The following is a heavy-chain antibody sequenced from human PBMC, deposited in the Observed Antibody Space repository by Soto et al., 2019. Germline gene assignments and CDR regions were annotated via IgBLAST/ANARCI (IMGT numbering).Heavy chain of an antibody. CDR1: GGTFSSYA. D-gene: IGHD6-19*01. V-gene: IGHV1-69*01. CDR3: ARAGGSLIAVADPLFDY. CDR2: IIPIFGTA. Sequence: QVQLVQSGAEVKKPGSSVKVSCKASGGTFSSYAISWVRRAPGQGLEWMGGIIPIFGTANYAQKFQGRVTITADESTSTAYMELSSLRSEDTAVYYCARAGGSLIAVADPLFDYWGQGTLVTVSS. J-gene: IGHJ4*02.